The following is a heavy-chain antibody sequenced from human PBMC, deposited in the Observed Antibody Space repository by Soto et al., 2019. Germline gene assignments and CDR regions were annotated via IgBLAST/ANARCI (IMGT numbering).Heavy chain of an antibody. J-gene: IGHJ4*02. V-gene: IGHV3-74*01. CDR1: GFTFSSYW. Sequence: GGSLRLSCAASGFTFSSYWMHWVRQAPGKGLVWVSRINSDGRSTSYADSVKGRFTISRDNAKNTLYLHMNSLRVEDTAVYYCAREFNGWYFDYWGQGTLVTVSS. CDR2: INSDGRST. D-gene: IGHD6-19*01. CDR3: AREFNGWYFDY.